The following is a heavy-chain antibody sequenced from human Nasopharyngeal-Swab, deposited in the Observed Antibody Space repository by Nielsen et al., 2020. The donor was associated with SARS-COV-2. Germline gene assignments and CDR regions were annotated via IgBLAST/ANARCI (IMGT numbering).Heavy chain of an antibody. Sequence: GESLKISCAASGFTFSGYWMSWVRQVPGKGLEWVANIKQDASEMYYVDSVKGRFTISRDNAKNSLYLQMNSLTTEDTALYYCATLVATDGYSDYWGQGTLVIVSS. CDR1: GFTFSGYW. V-gene: IGHV3-7*03. J-gene: IGHJ4*02. D-gene: IGHD5-12*01. CDR2: IKQDASEM. CDR3: ATLVATDGYSDY.